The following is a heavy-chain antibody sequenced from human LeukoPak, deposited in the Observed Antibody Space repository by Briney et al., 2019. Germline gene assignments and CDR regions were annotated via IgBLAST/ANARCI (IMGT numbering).Heavy chain of an antibody. Sequence: ASVKVSCKASVYTFTDYYMHGVRQAPGQGLEWMGWINPNSGGTNYAQKFQGRVTMTRDTSISTAYMELSRLRSDDTAVYYCARDGLGSSGWYVDCWGQGTLVTVSS. D-gene: IGHD6-19*01. CDR3: ARDGLGSSGWYVDC. CDR1: VYTFTDYY. J-gene: IGHJ4*02. V-gene: IGHV1-2*02. CDR2: INPNSGGT.